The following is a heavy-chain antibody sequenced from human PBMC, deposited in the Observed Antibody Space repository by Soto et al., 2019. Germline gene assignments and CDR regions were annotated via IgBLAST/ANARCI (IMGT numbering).Heavy chain of an antibody. CDR1: GITFINAW. J-gene: IGHJ6*04. V-gene: IGHV3-15*01. CDR2: IKSKANGETT. CDR3: TTDWHCSSTSCYPDHYYYGMDV. D-gene: IGHD2-2*01. Sequence: EKLLVESGGGLVQPGESLRLSCAVSGITFINAWMSWVRQAPRKGLEWVARIKSKANGETTDYAAPGKGRFTISRDDSNNTLYRQMSSLKTDDTAVYYCTTDWHCSSTSCYPDHYYYGMDVWGRGTTITVSS.